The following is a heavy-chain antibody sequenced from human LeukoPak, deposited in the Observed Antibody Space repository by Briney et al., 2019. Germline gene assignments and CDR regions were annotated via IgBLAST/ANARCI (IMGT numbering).Heavy chain of an antibody. D-gene: IGHD3-22*01. CDR1: DSYFKAW. CDR2: IKSNADGGTT. CDR3: TRTYYDSSGLDY. J-gene: IGHJ4*02. Sequence: PGGSLRLSCAACLDSYFKAWMSWGRQAPGKGLEWVGRIKSNADGGTTDYAAPVKGRFTISRDDSKNTLYLQMNILKTEDSAVSYSTRTYYDSSGLDYWGQGTLVTVSS. V-gene: IGHV3-15*01.